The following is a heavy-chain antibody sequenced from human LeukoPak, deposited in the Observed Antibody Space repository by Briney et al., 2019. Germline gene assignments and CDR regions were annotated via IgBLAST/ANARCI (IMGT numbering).Heavy chain of an antibody. Sequence: PSETPSLTCTVSGGSISTYYWSWIRQPPGKGLEWIGYIYYSGSTNYNPSLKSRVTISVDTSKNQFSLKLSSVTAADTAVYYCARHSGPKLRLGELSPHDAFDIWGQGTMVTVSS. D-gene: IGHD3-16*02. CDR2: IYYSGST. V-gene: IGHV4-59*08. CDR3: ARHSGPKLRLGELSPHDAFDI. J-gene: IGHJ3*02. CDR1: GGSISTYY.